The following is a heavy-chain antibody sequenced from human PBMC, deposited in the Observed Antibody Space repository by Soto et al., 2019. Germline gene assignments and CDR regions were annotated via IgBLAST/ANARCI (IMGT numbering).Heavy chain of an antibody. D-gene: IGHD6-13*01. J-gene: IGHJ3*02. Sequence: SATLSLNCTLPVCSINTPSYYWGLFRQPPGKGLEWIGSIYYSGSTYYNPSLKSRVTISVDTFKNQFSLKLSSVTAADTAVYYCARSYSSSWNRAFDIWGQGTMVS. CDR3: ARSYSSSWNRAFDI. CDR2: IYYSGST. V-gene: IGHV4-39*01. CDR1: VCSINTPSYY.